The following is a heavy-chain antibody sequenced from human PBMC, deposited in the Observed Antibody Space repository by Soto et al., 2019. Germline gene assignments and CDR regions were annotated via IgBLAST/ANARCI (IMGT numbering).Heavy chain of an antibody. V-gene: IGHV4-39*01. CDR3: ARLEGLATISYYFDF. CDR2: IYYRGNA. J-gene: IGHJ4*02. D-gene: IGHD3-9*01. CDR1: DDSINSDKYY. Sequence: PSETLSLTCSVSDDSINSDKYYWGWIRQPPGKGLEWIGSIYYRGNAYYNQSLQTRVTKSLDKSRSQFSLKLNSVTAADSAVYFCARLEGLATISYYFDFWGPGALVTVSS.